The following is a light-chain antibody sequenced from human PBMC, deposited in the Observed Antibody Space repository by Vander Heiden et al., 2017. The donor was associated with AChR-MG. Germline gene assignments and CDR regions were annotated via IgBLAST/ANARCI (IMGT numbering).Light chain of an antibody. Sequence: QSVLTQPPSVSEVPGQRVTVCCTGSSSNIGAGYDVHWYLQLPGTAPKLLIYGNSNRPSGVPDRFSGSKSGTSASLAITGLRAEDEADYYCQSYDSSLSGHVVFGGGTKLTVL. CDR3: QSYDSSLSGHVV. J-gene: IGLJ2*01. V-gene: IGLV1-40*01. CDR1: SSNIGAGYD. CDR2: GNS.